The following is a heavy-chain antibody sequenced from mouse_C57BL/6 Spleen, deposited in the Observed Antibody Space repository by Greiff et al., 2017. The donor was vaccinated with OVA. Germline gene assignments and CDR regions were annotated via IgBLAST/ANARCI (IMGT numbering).Heavy chain of an antibody. V-gene: IGHV5-4*03. Sequence: EVNVVESGGGLVKPGGSLKLSCAASGFTFSSYAMSWVRQTPEKRLEWVATISDGGSYTYYPDNVKGRFTISRDNAKNNLYLQMSHLKSEDTAMYYCARAHYYYGPYYYAMDYWGQGTSVTVSS. CDR3: ARAHYYYGPYYYAMDY. J-gene: IGHJ4*01. CDR2: ISDGGSYT. D-gene: IGHD1-1*01. CDR1: GFTFSSYA.